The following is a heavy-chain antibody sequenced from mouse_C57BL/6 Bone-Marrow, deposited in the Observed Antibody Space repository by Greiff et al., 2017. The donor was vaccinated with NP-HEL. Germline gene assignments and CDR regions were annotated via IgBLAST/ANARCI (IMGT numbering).Heavy chain of an antibody. Sequence: QVQLQQSGAELARPGASVKLFCKASGYTFTSYGISWVKQRTGQGLEWIGEIYPRSGNTYYNEKFKGKATLTADKSSSTAYMELRSLTSEDSAVYFCASPYYYGSSYWGQGTTLTVSS. CDR1: GYTFTSYG. CDR3: ASPYYYGSSY. CDR2: IYPRSGNT. D-gene: IGHD1-1*01. J-gene: IGHJ2*01. V-gene: IGHV1-81*01.